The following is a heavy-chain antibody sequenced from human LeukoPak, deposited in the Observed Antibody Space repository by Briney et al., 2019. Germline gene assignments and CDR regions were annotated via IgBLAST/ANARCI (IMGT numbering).Heavy chain of an antibody. V-gene: IGHV4-34*01. CDR3: ARQYDSYFYYYLDL. CDR1: GGSFSGYY. Sequence: KPSETLSLTCAVYGGSFSGYYWSWIRQPPGKGLEWIGEINHSGSTNYNPSLKSRVTISVDTSKNQFSLRLSFVTAADTAVYYCARQYDSYFYYYLDLWGTGTKVTVSS. D-gene: IGHD2-2*01. CDR2: INHSGST. J-gene: IGHJ6*03.